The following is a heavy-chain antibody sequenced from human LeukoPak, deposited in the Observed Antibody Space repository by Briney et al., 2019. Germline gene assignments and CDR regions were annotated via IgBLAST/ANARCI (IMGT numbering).Heavy chain of an antibody. CDR3: ARGIDYGDYYFDY. D-gene: IGHD4-17*01. J-gene: IGHJ4*02. CDR2: IYYSGST. V-gene: IGHV4-59*01. Sequence: PSETLSLTCTVSGGSISSYYWSWIRQPPGKGLEWIGYIYYSGSTSYNPSLKSRVTISVDTSKNQFSLKLSSVTAADTAVYYCARGIDYGDYYFDYWGQGTLVTVSS. CDR1: GGSISSYY.